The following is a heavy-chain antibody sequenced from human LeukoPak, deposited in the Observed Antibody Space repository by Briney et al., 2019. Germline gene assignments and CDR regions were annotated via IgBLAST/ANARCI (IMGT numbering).Heavy chain of an antibody. V-gene: IGHV1-69*06. CDR2: IIPIFGTA. CDR3: ARRDWELSYFDY. CDR1: GYTLTELS. D-gene: IGHD3-16*02. J-gene: IGHJ4*02. Sequence: KVSRKVSGYTLTELSMHWVRQAPGQGLEWMGGIIPIFGTANYAQKFQGRVTITADKSTSTAYMELSSLRSEDTAVYYCARRDWELSYFDYWGQGNMVTVSS.